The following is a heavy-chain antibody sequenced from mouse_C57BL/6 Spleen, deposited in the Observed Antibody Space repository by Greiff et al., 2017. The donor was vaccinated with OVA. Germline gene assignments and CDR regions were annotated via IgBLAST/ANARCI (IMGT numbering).Heavy chain of an antibody. CDR3: TPSDS. V-gene: IGHV14-4*01. J-gene: IGHJ3*01. CDR2: IDPENGYT. Sequence: VQLQQSGAELVRPGASVKLSCTASGYNFTDDYMHWVKQRPGQGLEWIGWIDPENGYTEYDSKFQGKATLTVDTSSSTAYLQPSSLTSEDTAVYYCTPSDSWGQGTLVTVSA. CDR1: GYNFTDDY.